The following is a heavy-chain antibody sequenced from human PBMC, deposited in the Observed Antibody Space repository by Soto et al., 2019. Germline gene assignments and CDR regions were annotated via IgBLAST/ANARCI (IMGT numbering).Heavy chain of an antibody. CDR2: IYWDDDK. CDR3: AHPDPGSGHFDY. D-gene: IGHD1-1*01. V-gene: IGHV2-5*02. CDR1: GFSLSTRGVG. Sequence: QITLKESGPPLVNPTQTLTLTCTFSGFSLSTRGVGVGWIRQPPGKALEWLAVIYWDDDKRYSPSLKSRLTITKDTSKNQVVLTVTDMDPVDTATYYCAHPDPGSGHFDYWGQGALVTVSS. J-gene: IGHJ4*02.